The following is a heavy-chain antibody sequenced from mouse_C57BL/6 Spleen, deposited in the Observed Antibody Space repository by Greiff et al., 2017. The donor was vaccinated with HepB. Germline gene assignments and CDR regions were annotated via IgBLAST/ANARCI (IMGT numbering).Heavy chain of an antibody. D-gene: IGHD4-1*01. CDR2: IDPSDSYT. CDR1: GYTFTSYW. J-gene: IGHJ3*01. Sequence: QVQLKQPGAELVKPGASVKLSCKASGYTFTSYWMQWVKQRPGQGLEWIGEIDPSDSYTNYNQKFKGKATLTVDTSSSTAYMQLSSLTSEDSAVYYCARELGRAYWGQGTLVTVSA. CDR3: ARELGRAY. V-gene: IGHV1-50*01.